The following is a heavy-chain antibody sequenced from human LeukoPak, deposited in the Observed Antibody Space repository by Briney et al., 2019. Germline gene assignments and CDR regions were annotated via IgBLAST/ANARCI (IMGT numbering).Heavy chain of an antibody. V-gene: IGHV3-NL1*01. CDR1: GFTFSSYG. Sequence: GGSLRLSCAASGFTFSSYGMHWVRQAPGKGLEWVSVIYSGGSTYYADSVKGRFTISRDNSKNTLYLQMNSLRAEDTAVYYCARDLTVTTFDYWGQGTLVTVSS. J-gene: IGHJ4*02. CDR2: IYSGGST. CDR3: ARDLTVTTFDY. D-gene: IGHD4-17*01.